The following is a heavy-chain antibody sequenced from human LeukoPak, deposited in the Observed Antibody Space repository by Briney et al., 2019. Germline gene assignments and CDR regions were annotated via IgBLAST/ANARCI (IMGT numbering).Heavy chain of an antibody. CDR3: ARDDNGDYVGPKYDY. CDR1: GGSFSGYY. CDR2: INHSGST. V-gene: IGHV4-34*01. J-gene: IGHJ4*02. D-gene: IGHD4-17*01. Sequence: SETLSLTCAVYGGSFSGYYWSWIRQPPGKGLEWIGEINHSGSTNYNPSLKSRVTISVDTSKNQFSLKLSSVTAADTAVYYCARDDNGDYVGPKYDYWGQGTLVTVSS.